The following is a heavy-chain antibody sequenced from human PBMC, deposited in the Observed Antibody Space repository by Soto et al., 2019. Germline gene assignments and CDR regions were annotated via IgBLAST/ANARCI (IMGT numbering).Heavy chain of an antibody. CDR1: GGSFSGYY. CDR3: ARVPFNRIAVAGPFDY. V-gene: IGHV4-34*01. Sequence: SETLSLTCAVYGGSFSGYYWSWIRQPPGKGLEWIGEINHSGSTNYNPSLKSRVTISVDTSKNQFSLKLSSVTAADTAVYYCARVPFNRIAVAGPFDYWGQGTLVTVSS. D-gene: IGHD6-19*01. CDR2: INHSGST. J-gene: IGHJ4*02.